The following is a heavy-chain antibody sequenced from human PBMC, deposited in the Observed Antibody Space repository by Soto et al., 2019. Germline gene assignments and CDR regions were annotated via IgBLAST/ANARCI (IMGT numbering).Heavy chain of an antibody. CDR3: ARVLSRAGLRGYYYGMDV. V-gene: IGHV1-69*01. J-gene: IGHJ6*02. D-gene: IGHD6-13*01. CDR2: IIPIFGTA. Sequence: QVQLVQSGAEVKKPGSSLKVSCKTTGGTFGSSALSWVRQAPGQGLEWLGGIIPIFGTANYAQQFQGRVAITADESTTTAYMELSRLRSDDTAVYYCARVLSRAGLRGYYYGMDVWGQGTTVTVSS. CDR1: GGTFGSSA.